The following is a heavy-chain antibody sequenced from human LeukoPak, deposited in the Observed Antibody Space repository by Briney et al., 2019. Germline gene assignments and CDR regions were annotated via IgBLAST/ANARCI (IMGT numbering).Heavy chain of an antibody. J-gene: IGHJ4*02. CDR1: GGSISSNSYY. V-gene: IGHV4-39*01. CDR2: IYYSGST. D-gene: IGHD3-10*01. CDR3: ARTRYYYNSRSYGAPYYFDY. Sequence: SKTLSLTCAVSGGSISSNSYYWGWIRQPPGKGLEWIGSIYYSGSTYYNPSLKSRVTISVDTSKNQFSLKLSSVTAADTAVYYCARTRYYYNSRSYGAPYYFDYWGQGTLVTVSS.